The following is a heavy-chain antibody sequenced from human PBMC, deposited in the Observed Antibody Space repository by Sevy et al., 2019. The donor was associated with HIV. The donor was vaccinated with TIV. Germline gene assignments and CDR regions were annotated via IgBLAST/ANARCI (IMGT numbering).Heavy chain of an antibody. CDR2: IYYSGST. D-gene: IGHD2-21*02. CDR1: GGSISSYY. CDR3: ARGYGGNFRGGYYYYYYGMDV. Sequence: SETLSLTCTVSGGSISSYYWSWIRQPPGKGLEWIGYIYYSGSTNYNPSLKSRVTISVETSKNQFSLKLSSVTAADTAVYYCARGYGGNFRGGYYYYYYGMDVWGQGTTVTVSS. V-gene: IGHV4-59*01. J-gene: IGHJ6*02.